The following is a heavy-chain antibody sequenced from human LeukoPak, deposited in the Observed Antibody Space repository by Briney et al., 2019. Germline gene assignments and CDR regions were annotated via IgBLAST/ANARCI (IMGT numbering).Heavy chain of an antibody. CDR2: ISYDGHNE. CDR3: AKGVGYGGMDV. V-gene: IGHV3-30*18. CDR1: GFSFSGYG. D-gene: IGHD5-12*01. J-gene: IGHJ6*02. Sequence: GGSLRLSCAASGFSFSGYGMHWVRQAPGKGREWVAVISYDGHNEYYADSVKGRFTISRDNSKNTVLLQMNSLRVEDTAVYYCAKGVGYGGMDVWGQGTTVIVSS.